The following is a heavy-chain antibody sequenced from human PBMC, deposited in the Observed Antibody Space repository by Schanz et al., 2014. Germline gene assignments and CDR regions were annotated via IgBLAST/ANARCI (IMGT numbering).Heavy chain of an antibody. CDR1: GFTFSDYY. J-gene: IGHJ4*02. V-gene: IGHV3-23*04. CDR3: AKAGSGWSTAGYYY. CDR2: IGGSGDST. Sequence: VQLVESGGGLVKPGGSLRLSCAASGFTFSDYYMSWIRQAPGKGLEWVSGIGGSGDSTHYADSVKGRFIISRDNSKNTLFLQMSSLRAEDTAVYYCAKAGSGWSTAGYYYWGQGTLVTVSS. D-gene: IGHD6-19*01.